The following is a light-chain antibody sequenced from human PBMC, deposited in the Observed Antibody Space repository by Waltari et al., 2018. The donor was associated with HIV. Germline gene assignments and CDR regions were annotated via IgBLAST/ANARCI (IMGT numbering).Light chain of an antibody. V-gene: IGLV8-61*01. Sequence: QPVVTQEPSFSVSPGATVTLTCGLSPGSVSPTYSPSWYQQPPGQAPRTLIYNPDTRSSGVPDRFSGSIVGDKAVLTITGAQADDECDYYCALYMGSGVWVFGGGTTLTVL. CDR1: PGSVSPTYS. J-gene: IGLJ3*02. CDR3: ALYMGSGVWV. CDR2: NPD.